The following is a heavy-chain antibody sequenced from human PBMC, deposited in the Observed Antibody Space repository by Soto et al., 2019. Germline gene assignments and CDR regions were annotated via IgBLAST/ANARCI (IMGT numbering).Heavy chain of an antibody. J-gene: IGHJ3*02. D-gene: IGHD6-19*01. CDR1: GYSFTSYW. Sequence: GESLKISCKGSGYSFTSYWICWVRPMRGKGLEWMGIIYPGDSDTRYSPSFQGQVTISAVKSISTAYLQWSSLKASDTAMYYCAKSQWLAPFHAFDIWGQGTMVTVSS. CDR3: AKSQWLAPFHAFDI. V-gene: IGHV5-51*01. CDR2: IYPGDSDT.